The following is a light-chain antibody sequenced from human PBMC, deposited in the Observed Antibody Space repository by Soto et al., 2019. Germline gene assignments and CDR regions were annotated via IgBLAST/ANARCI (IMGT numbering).Light chain of an antibody. CDR3: QDYVSSGT. V-gene: IGKV3-20*01. J-gene: IGKJ1*01. CDR1: KSVSNNY. CDR2: GAY. Sequence: LVLTQSPGSLSLSPGVSANLSCWARKSVSNNYLACYHQKPGHAPILLTYGAYNRATGLPDRLLGSGSGADFTPTLSRHEPEEFAVYYCQDYVSSGTFGQGTKVDIK.